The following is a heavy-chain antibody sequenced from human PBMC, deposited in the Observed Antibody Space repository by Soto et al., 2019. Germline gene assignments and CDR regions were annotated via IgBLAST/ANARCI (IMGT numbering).Heavy chain of an antibody. J-gene: IGHJ6*03. CDR2: ISASGETT. Sequence: GGSLRLSCAASGFTFSTYAMSWVRQAPGKGLEWVSVISASGETTYYADTVKGRFTISRDNPKNTLYLQMNSLRAEDTGLYYCATARFNYYYIDVWGKGTTVTVSS. D-gene: IGHD3-3*01. V-gene: IGHV3-23*01. CDR1: GFTFSTYA. CDR3: ATARFNYYYIDV.